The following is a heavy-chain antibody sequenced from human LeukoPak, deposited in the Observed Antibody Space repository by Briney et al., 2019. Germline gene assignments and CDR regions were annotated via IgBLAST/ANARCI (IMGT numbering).Heavy chain of an antibody. CDR2: ISAYNGNT. V-gene: IGHV1-18*01. D-gene: IGHD6-13*01. J-gene: IGHJ4*02. Sequence: GASVTVSCKASGYTFTTYGISWVRPAPGQGLEWLGWISAYNGNTNYAQNLQGRVTVTTDTSTSTAYMELRSLRSDDTAAYYCATGGSSWPFDYWGQGTLVTVSS. CDR3: ATGGSSWPFDY. CDR1: GYTFTTYG.